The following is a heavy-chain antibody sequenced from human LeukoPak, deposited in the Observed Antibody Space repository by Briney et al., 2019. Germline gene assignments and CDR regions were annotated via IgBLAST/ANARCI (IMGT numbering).Heavy chain of an antibody. J-gene: IGHJ5*02. CDR3: AGLIRPGWFDP. CDR2: IYTSGST. Sequence: SQTLSLTCTVSGGSISSGGYYWTWIRQPAGKGLEWIGRIYTSGSTNYNPSLKSRVTILVHTSKNQFSLKLSSVTAADTAVYYCAGLIRPGWFDPWGQGTLVTVSS. V-gene: IGHV4-61*02. D-gene: IGHD1-14*01. CDR1: GGSISSGGYY.